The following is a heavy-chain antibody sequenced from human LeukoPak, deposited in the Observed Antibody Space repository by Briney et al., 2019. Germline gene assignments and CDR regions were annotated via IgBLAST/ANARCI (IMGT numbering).Heavy chain of an antibody. D-gene: IGHD5-18*01. CDR2: ISSSSSTI. CDR1: GFTFSSYS. CDR3: ARDGTSGIQLWLEY. Sequence: QPGGSLRLSCAASGFTFSSYSMKWVRQAPGKGLEWVSYISSSSSTIYYADSVKGRFTISRDNAKNSLYLQVNSLRAEDTAVYYCARDGTSGIQLWLEYWGQGTLVTVSS. V-gene: IGHV3-48*04. J-gene: IGHJ4*02.